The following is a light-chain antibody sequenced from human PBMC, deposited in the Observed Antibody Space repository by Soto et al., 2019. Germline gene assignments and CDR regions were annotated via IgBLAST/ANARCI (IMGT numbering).Light chain of an antibody. V-gene: IGLV2-8*01. Sequence: QSALTQPPSASGSRGQSVTISCTGTSSDVGGYNYVSWYQQHPGKAPKLMIYEVSKRPSGVPDRFSGSKSGNTASLTVSGVQPEDDADYYCSSYAGSNNLGVFVGGTKLTVL. CDR2: EVS. CDR3: SSYAGSNNLGV. J-gene: IGLJ3*02. CDR1: SSDVGGYNY.